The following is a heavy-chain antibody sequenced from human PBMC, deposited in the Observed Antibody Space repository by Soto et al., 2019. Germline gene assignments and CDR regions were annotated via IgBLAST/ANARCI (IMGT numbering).Heavy chain of an antibody. V-gene: IGHV5-51*01. CDR2: TYPFDSDT. J-gene: IGHJ4*01. CDR1: GYTFTYYW. CDR3: GRHYGGAPTRIDY. D-gene: IGHD3-16*01. Sequence: GESLKISCEGSGYTFTYYWIGWVRQMPGKGLEWMGVTYPFDSDTRYSPSFQGRVTISAVQSTNTAYLELSRLQASDTAIYYCGRHYGGAPTRIDYWGQGTLVTVSS.